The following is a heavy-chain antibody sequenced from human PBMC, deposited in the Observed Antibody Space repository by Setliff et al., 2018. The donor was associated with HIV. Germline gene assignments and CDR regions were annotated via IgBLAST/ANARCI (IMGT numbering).Heavy chain of an antibody. V-gene: IGHV1-2*02. CDR3: ARGSLLGYFDWLFPD. CDR2: INPNSGGT. CDR1: GYTFTGYY. D-gene: IGHD3-9*01. Sequence: ASVKVSCKASGYTFTGYYMHWVRQAPGQGLEWMGWINPNSGGTNYAQKFQGRVTMTRDTSISTAYMELSMLRSDGTAVYYCARGSLLGYFDWLFPDWGQGTLVTVSS. J-gene: IGHJ4*02.